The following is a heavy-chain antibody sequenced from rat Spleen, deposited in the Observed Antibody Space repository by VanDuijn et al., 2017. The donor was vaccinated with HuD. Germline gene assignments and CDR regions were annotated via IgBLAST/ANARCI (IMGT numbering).Heavy chain of an antibody. CDR3: ARSVFDY. J-gene: IGHJ2*01. V-gene: IGHV5-7*01. CDR1: GFTFSDYN. Sequence: EVQLVESGGGLVQPGRSLKLSCAASGFTFSDYNMAWVRQAPKKGLEWVATISYDGSSTYYRDSVKGRFTISRDNAKSTLYLQMDSLRSEDTATYYCARSVFDYWGQGVVVTVSS. CDR2: ISYDGSST.